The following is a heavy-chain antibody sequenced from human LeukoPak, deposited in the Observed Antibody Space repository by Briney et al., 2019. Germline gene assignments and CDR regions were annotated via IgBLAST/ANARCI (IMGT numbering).Heavy chain of an antibody. V-gene: IGHV3-74*01. D-gene: IGHD3-10*01. CDR3: ARGVGSGSYFAY. Sequence: GGSLRLSCAASGFTFSSYAMGWVRQAPGKGLEWVSRINSDGTGTTYADSVKGRFTISRDNAKNTLYLQMNSLRAEDTAVYYCARGVGSGSYFAYWGQGTLVTVSS. J-gene: IGHJ4*02. CDR2: INSDGTGT. CDR1: GFTFSSYA.